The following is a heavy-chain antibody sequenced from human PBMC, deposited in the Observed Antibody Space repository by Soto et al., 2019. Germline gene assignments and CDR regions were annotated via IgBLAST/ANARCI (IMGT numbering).Heavy chain of an antibody. CDR2: ISAHNGNT. CDR3: ARGRYGDY. J-gene: IGHJ4*02. V-gene: IGHV1-18*01. Sequence: QVHLVQSGAEVKKPGASVKVSCKGSGYGFTTYGITWVRQAPGQGLEWMAWISAHNGNTNYAQKLQGRVTVTRDTSTSTAYMELRGLRTGDTAVYYCARGRYGDYWGQGALVTVSS. CDR1: GYGFTTYG. D-gene: IGHD1-1*01.